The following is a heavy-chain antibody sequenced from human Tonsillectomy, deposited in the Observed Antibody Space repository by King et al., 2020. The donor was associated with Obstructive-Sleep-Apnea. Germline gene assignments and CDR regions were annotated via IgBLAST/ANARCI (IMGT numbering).Heavy chain of an antibody. CDR1: GFTFSSYA. D-gene: IGHD6-6*01. CDR3: AREKGYSSSRFYFGLDV. J-gene: IGHJ6*02. CDR2: ITYDGSNK. Sequence: QVQLVESGGGVVQPGRSLRLSCAASGFTFSSYAMHWFRQAPGKGLEWVAVITYDGSNKYYADSMKGRFTISRDNSNNTLYLQINSLRAEDTAVYYCAREKGYSSSRFYFGLDVWGQGTTVTVSS. V-gene: IGHV3-30*04.